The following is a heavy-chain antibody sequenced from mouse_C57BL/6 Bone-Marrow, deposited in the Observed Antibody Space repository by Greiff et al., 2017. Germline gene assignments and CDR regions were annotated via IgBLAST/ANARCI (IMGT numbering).Heavy chain of an antibody. CDR2: IHPNSGST. D-gene: IGHD1-1*01. CDR3: ARPFYGSSPLFAY. CDR1: GYTFTSYW. J-gene: IGHJ3*01. Sequence: VKLQQPGAELVKPGASVKLSCKASGYTFTSYWMHWVKQRPGQGLEWIGMIHPNSGSTNYNEKFKSKATLTVDKSSSTAYMQLSSLTSEDSAVYYCARPFYGSSPLFAYWGQGTLVTVSA. V-gene: IGHV1-64*01.